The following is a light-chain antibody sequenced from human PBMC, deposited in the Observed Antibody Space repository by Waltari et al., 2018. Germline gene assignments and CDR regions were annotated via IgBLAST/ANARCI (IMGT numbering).Light chain of an antibody. CDR3: GTWDSSLSAGV. V-gene: IGLV1-51*01. Sequence: QSVLTQPPSVSAAPGQKVTISCSGSSSNIGNNYVSWYQQLPGTAPKLLIYDYNKRPSGIPDRFSGSRSGTSATLAITGLQTGDEADYYCGTWDSSLSAGVFGGGTRLAVL. J-gene: IGLJ3*02. CDR1: SSNIGNNY. CDR2: DYN.